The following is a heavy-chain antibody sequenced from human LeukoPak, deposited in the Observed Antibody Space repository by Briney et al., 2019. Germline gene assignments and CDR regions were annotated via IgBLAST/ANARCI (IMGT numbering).Heavy chain of an antibody. J-gene: IGHJ4*02. CDR3: ASPTYNEVLSGYYNGPYFDY. D-gene: IGHD3-9*01. V-gene: IGHV4-39*01. Sequence: SETLSLTCTISGGSISTSRYFWGWIRQPPGKGLEWIGSIYYSGRTYYNPSLRGRVTISVDSSRNQFSLKLTSVTAADTAIYYCASPTYNEVLSGYYNGPYFDYWGQGTLVTVSS. CDR2: IYYSGRT. CDR1: GGSISTSRYF.